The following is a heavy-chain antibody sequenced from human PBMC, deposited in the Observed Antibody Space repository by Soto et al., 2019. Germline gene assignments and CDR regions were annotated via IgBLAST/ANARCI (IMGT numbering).Heavy chain of an antibody. V-gene: IGHV1-3*01. CDR3: ARGAGYCSGDCWNDYYYAMDV. D-gene: IGHD2-21*02. J-gene: IGHJ6*02. CDR1: GYIFTNYA. CDR2: INVGTGNT. Sequence: ASVKVSCKASGYIFTNYAIHWVRQAPGQRLEWVGWINVGTGNTKYSQNFQGRVTITRDTSATTAYMELSSLRSEDTAVYYCARGAGYCSGDCWNDYYYAMDVWGQGTTVTVSS.